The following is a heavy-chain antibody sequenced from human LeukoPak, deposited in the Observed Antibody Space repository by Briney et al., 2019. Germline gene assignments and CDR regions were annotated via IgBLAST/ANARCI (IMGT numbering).Heavy chain of an antibody. D-gene: IGHD1-26*01. Sequence: ASVTVSCKASGYTFTSYDINWVGQATGQGLEWMGWISAYNGNTNYAQKLQGRVTITTDTSTSTAYTELRSLRSDDTGVYYCARVRIVADQNNWFDPWGQGTLVTVSS. CDR2: ISAYNGNT. J-gene: IGHJ5*02. CDR1: GYTFTSYD. CDR3: ARVRIVADQNNWFDP. V-gene: IGHV1-18*01.